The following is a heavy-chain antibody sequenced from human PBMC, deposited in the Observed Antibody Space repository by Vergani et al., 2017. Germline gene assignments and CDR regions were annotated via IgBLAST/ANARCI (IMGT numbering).Heavy chain of an antibody. V-gene: IGHV3-48*04. CDR3: AREYCSSTSCYEDYYYGMDV. CDR1: GFTFSSYS. CDR2: ISSSSSTI. Sequence: EVQLVESGGGLVQPGGSLRLSCAASGFTFSSYSMNWVRQAPGKGLEWVSYISSSSSTIYYADSVKGRFTISRDNAKNSLYLQMNSLRAEDTAVYYCAREYCSSTSCYEDYYYGMDVWGQGTTVTVSS. J-gene: IGHJ6*02. D-gene: IGHD2-2*01.